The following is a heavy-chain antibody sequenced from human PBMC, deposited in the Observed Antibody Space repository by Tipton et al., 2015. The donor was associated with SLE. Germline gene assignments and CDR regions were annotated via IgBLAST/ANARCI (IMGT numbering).Heavy chain of an antibody. CDR2: IYTSGST. CDR3: AKDSGSSWYGGWFES. D-gene: IGHD6-13*01. J-gene: IGHJ5*01. Sequence: LRLSCAASGFTFSDYYMSWIRQPPGKGLEWIGYIYTSGSTNYNPSLKSRVTISLDTSQNQFSLKLRSVTAADTAVYYCAKDSGSSWYGGWFESWGQGTLVTVSS. CDR1: GFTFSDYY. V-gene: IGHV4-4*08.